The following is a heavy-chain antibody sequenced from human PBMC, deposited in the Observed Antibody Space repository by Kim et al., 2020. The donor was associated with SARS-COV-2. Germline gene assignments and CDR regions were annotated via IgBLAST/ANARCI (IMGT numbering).Heavy chain of an antibody. Sequence: ADAGKGRFTISRDNSKNTLYLQMNSLRADDTAVYYCAQDPGTAPYYGMDVWGQGTTVTVSS. J-gene: IGHJ6*02. V-gene: IGHV3-23*01. CDR3: AQDPGTAPYYGMDV.